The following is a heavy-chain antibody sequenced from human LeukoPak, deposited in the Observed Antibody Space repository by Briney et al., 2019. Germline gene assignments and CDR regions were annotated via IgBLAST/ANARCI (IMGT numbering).Heavy chain of an antibody. Sequence: GGSLRLSCAASGFAFSSYGMHWVRQAPGKGLEWVAVIWYDGSNKYYADSVKGRFTISRDNSKNTLYLQMNSLRAEDTAVYYCARDHSSGWYSDYFDYWGQGTLVTVSS. CDR1: GFAFSSYG. J-gene: IGHJ4*02. CDR3: ARDHSSGWYSDYFDY. D-gene: IGHD6-19*01. CDR2: IWYDGSNK. V-gene: IGHV3-33*01.